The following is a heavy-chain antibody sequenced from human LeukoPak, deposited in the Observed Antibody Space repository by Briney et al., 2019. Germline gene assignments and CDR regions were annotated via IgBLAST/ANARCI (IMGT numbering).Heavy chain of an antibody. Sequence: QSGGSLRLSCAASGFTFSSYAMSWVRQAPGKGLEWVSAISGSGGSTYYADSVKGRFTISRDNSKNTLYLQMNGLRAEDTALYYCAKGPGGFSWGSAYYFDYWGQGTLVTVSS. V-gene: IGHV3-23*01. CDR3: AKGPGGFSWGSAYYFDY. CDR2: ISGSGGST. J-gene: IGHJ4*02. CDR1: GFTFSSYA. D-gene: IGHD7-27*01.